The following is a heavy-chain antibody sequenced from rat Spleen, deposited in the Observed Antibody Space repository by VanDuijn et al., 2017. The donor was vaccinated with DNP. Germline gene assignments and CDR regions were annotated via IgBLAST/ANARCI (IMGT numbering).Heavy chain of an antibody. J-gene: IGHJ2*01. D-gene: IGHD1-10*01. CDR2: IWAGGST. V-gene: IGHV2-72*01. CDR1: GFSLTSNG. Sequence: QVQLEESGPGLMQPSETLSLTCPVSGFSLTSNGVGWVRQPLGKGLVWMGTIWAGGSTNYNSAVQSRLSISRDTSKSQVFLKMNSLQPEDTGTYYCARRRTTTGFDYWGQGVMVTVSS. CDR3: ARRRTTTGFDY.